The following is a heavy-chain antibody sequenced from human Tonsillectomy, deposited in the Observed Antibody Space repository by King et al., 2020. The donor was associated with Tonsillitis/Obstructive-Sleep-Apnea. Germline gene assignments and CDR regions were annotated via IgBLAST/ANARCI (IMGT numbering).Heavy chain of an antibody. J-gene: IGHJ6*03. Sequence: VQLVESGGGVVRPGGSLRLSCAASGFTFDDYGMSWVRQAPGKGLEWVAGINGNGGSTGYVDSVKGRFTISRDNAKNSLYLQMNSLRAEDTALYYCAGAPVPCSGGSCYGYYYYYMDVWGKGTTVTVS. CDR2: INGNGGST. CDR1: GFTFDDYG. CDR3: AGAPVPCSGGSCYGYYYYYMDV. D-gene: IGHD2-15*01. V-gene: IGHV3-20*04.